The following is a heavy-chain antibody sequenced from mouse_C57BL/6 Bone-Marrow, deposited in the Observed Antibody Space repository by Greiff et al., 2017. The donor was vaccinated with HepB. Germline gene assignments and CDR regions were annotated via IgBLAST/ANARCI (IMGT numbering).Heavy chain of an antibody. J-gene: IGHJ3*01. CDR3: ARKGFIVGKGGFAY. CDR1: GYTFTSYW. Sequence: QVQLQQPGAELVRPGTSVKLSCKASGYTFTSYWMHWVKQRPGQGLEWIGVIDPSDSYTNYNQKFKGKATLTVDTSSSTAYMQLSSLTSEDSAVYYGARKGFIVGKGGFAYWGQGTLVTVSA. D-gene: IGHD1-1*01. CDR2: IDPSDSYT. V-gene: IGHV1-59*01.